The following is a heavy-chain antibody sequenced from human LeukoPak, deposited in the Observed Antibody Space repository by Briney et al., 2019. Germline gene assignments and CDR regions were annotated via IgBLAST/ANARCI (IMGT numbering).Heavy chain of an antibody. CDR2: IYYSGST. CDR1: GGSISSSSYY. J-gene: IGHJ4*02. Sequence: SETLSLTCTVSGGSISSSSYYWGWIRQPPGKGLEWIGSIYYSGSTYYNPSLKSRVTISVDTSKNQFSLKLSSVTAADTAVYYRARRGAAAGSYYFDYWGQGTLVTVSS. CDR3: ARRGAAAGSYYFDY. V-gene: IGHV4-39*01. D-gene: IGHD6-13*01.